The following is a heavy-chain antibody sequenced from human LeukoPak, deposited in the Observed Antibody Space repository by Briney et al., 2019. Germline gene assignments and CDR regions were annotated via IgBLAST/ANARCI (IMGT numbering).Heavy chain of an antibody. V-gene: IGHV1-2*04. CDR1: GYTFTGYY. CDR3: ARGSGASGIYGMDV. D-gene: IGHD3-10*01. J-gene: IGHJ6*02. Sequence: GSVKVSCKASGYTFTGYYMHWVRQAPGQGLEWMGWINPNSGGTNYAQKFQGWVTMTRDTSISTAYMELSRLRSDDTAVYYCARGSGASGIYGMDVWGQGTTVTVSS. CDR2: INPNSGGT.